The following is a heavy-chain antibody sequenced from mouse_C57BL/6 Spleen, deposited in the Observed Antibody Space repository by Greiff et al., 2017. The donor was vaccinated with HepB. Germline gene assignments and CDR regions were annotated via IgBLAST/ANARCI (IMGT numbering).Heavy chain of an antibody. Sequence: VQLQESGAELARPGASVKMSCKASGYTFTSYTMHWVKQRPGQGLEWIGYINPSSGYTKYNQKFKDKATLTADKSSSTAYMQLSSLTSEESAVYYCERKDGGFDYWGQGTTLTVSS. CDR1: GYTFTSYT. J-gene: IGHJ2*01. V-gene: IGHV1-4*01. CDR2: INPSSGYT. CDR3: ERKDGGFDY. D-gene: IGHD1-1*01.